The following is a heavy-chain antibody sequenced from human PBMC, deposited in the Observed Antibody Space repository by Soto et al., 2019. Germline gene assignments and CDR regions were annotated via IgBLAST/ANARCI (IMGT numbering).Heavy chain of an antibody. CDR2: TYYRSKWYK. Sequence: SQTLSLTCAISGDRVSSNSAAWNWIRQSPSRGPEWLGRTYYRSKWYKDYAVSVKSRIIISPDTSKNQLSLQLNSVTPEDTAVYYCARGGLELEPFDYWGQGTLVTVSS. D-gene: IGHD1-7*01. CDR3: ARGGLELEPFDY. CDR1: GDRVSSNSAA. J-gene: IGHJ4*02. V-gene: IGHV6-1*01.